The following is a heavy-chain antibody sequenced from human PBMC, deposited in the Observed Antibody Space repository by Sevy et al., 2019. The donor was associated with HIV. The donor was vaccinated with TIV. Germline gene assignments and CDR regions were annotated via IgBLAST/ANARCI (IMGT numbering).Heavy chain of an antibody. D-gene: IGHD3-10*01. J-gene: IGHJ4*02. CDR2: IYHSGST. CDR3: ARLSRVVRGVPSEFDY. V-gene: IGHV4-38-2*01. CDR1: GYSISSGYY. Sequence: SETLSLTCAVSGYSISSGYYWGWIRQPPGKGLEWIGSIYHSGSTYYNPSLKSRVTISVDTSKNQFSLKLSSVTAADTAVYYCARLSRVVRGVPSEFDYWGQGTLVTVSS.